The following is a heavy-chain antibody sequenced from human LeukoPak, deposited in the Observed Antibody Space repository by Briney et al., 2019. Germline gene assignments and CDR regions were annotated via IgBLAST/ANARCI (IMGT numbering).Heavy chain of an antibody. J-gene: IGHJ4*02. D-gene: IGHD6-25*01. CDR1: GGSFSGYY. V-gene: IGHV4-34*01. CDR3: ARVYSSAKTFDY. CDR2: INHSGST. Sequence: SETLSLTCAVYGGSFSGYYWSWIRQPPGKGLEWIGEINHSGSTNYNPSLKSRVTISVDTSKNQFSLKPSSVTAADTAVYYCARVYSSAKTFDYWGQGTLVTVSS.